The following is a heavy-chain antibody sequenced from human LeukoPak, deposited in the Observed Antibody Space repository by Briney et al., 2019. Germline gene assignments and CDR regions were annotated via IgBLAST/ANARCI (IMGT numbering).Heavy chain of an antibody. CDR2: IYPGDSDT. V-gene: IGHV5-51*01. CDR1: GYSFTSYW. J-gene: IGHJ4*02. D-gene: IGHD5-18*01. CDR3: ARTSVMDTARYYFDY. Sequence: GESLKISCKGSGYSFTSYWIGWVRQMPGKSLEWMGIIYPGDSDTRYSPSFQGQVTISADKSISTAYLQWSSLKASDTAMYYCARTSVMDTARYYFDYWGQGTLVTVSS.